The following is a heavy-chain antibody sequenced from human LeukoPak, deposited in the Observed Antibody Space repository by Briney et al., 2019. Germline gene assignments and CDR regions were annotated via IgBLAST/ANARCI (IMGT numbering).Heavy chain of an antibody. CDR1: GGSIRSYY. Sequence: PSETLSLTCTVSGGSIRSYYWSWIRQPPGKGLEWIGYTYYSGSTYYNPSLKSRVTISVDTSKNQFSLKLTSVTAADTAVYYCARLSGSPHPPFDYWGQGTLVTVSS. CDR2: TYYSGST. V-gene: IGHV4-59*08. J-gene: IGHJ4*02. D-gene: IGHD1-26*01. CDR3: ARLSGSPHPPFDY.